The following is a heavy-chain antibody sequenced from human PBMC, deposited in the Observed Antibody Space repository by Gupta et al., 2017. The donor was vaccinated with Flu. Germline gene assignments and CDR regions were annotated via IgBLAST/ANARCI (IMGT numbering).Heavy chain of an antibody. CDR3: ARDPLGPKNWFDP. Sequence: LNSLSIQWVRQAPGQSPEWMGWINAGNSNTKYAQKFQGRVTITRDTSATTVYMELSSLRSEDTARYYCARDPLGPKNWFDPWGQGTLVTVSS. V-gene: IGHV1-3*01. CDR2: INAGNSNT. J-gene: IGHJ5*02. CDR1: LNSLS.